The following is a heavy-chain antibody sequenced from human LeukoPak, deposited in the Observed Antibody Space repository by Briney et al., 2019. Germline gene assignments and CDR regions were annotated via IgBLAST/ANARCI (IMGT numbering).Heavy chain of an antibody. CDR1: GGSISSYY. V-gene: IGHV4-4*07. CDR2: IYTSGST. Sequence: SETLSLTCTVSGGSISSYYWSWIRQPAGKGLEWIGRIYTSGSTNYNPSLKSRVTMSVDTSKNQFSLKLSSVTAADTAVYYCARGLPPPQRLDSSSWYELDYWGQGTLVTVSS. CDR3: ARGLPPPQRLDSSSWYELDY. J-gene: IGHJ4*02. D-gene: IGHD6-13*01.